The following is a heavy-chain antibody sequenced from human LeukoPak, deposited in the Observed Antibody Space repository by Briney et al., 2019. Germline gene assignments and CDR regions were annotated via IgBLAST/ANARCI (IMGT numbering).Heavy chain of an antibody. CDR3: ARDRYGAKRNYYYYYMDV. CDR1: GGSISSYY. D-gene: IGHD4-17*01. Sequence: SETLSLTCTVSGGSISSYYWSWIRQPPGKGLEWIGYIYYSGSTNYNPSLKSRVTTSVDTSKNQFSLKLSSVTAADTAVYYCARDRYGAKRNYYYYYMDVWGKGTTVTISS. J-gene: IGHJ6*03. CDR2: IYYSGST. V-gene: IGHV4-59*01.